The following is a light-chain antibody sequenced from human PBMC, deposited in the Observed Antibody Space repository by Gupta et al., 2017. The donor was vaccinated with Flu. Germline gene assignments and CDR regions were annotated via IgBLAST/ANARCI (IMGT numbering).Light chain of an antibody. J-gene: IGLJ3*02. CDR1: TSNIGANY. CDR2: ENN. Sequence: QSVLTQPPSVSAAPGQKVTISCSGSTSNIGANYESWYQQLPGTAPRLLIYENNKRPSGIPDRFSGSKSGTSATLGITELQTGDEADYYCGTWDNSLNFARVFGGGTTLTVL. V-gene: IGLV1-51*02. CDR3: GTWDNSLNFARV.